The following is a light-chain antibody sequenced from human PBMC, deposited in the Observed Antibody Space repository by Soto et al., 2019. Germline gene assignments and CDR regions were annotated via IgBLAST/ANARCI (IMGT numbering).Light chain of an antibody. J-gene: IGLJ2*01. V-gene: IGLV2-14*03. CDR2: DVN. CDR3: TSWTTSTTMI. Sequence: QSALTQPASVSGSPGQSITISCTGTSSDIGAYNFVSWYQQHPGKAPTLMLYDVNIRPSGVSNRFSGSKSGNTASLTISGLQAEDEADYYCTSWTTSTTMIFGGGNKVTVL. CDR1: SSDIGAYNF.